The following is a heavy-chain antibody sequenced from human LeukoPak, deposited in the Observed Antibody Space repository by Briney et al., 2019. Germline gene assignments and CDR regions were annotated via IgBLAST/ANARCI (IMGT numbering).Heavy chain of an antibody. V-gene: IGHV3-30-3*01. CDR1: GFTFSSYA. J-gene: IGHJ4*02. D-gene: IGHD2-2*01. CDR2: VSYDGSNK. Sequence: GGSLRLSCAASGFTFSSYAMHWVRQAPGKGLEWVAVVSYDGSNKYYADSVKGRFTISRDNSKNTLYLQMNSLRAEDTAVYYCARDLYCSSTSCSYFDYWGQGTLVTVSS. CDR3: ARDLYCSSTSCSYFDY.